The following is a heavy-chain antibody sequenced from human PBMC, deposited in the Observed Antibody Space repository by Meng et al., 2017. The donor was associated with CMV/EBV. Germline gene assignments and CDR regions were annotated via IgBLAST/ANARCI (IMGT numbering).Heavy chain of an antibody. D-gene: IGHD2-2*01. V-gene: IGHV3-30-3*01. CDR3: ARGGGFCSVAGCYGIDY. J-gene: IGHJ4*02. CDR1: ALSFSPYT. Sequence: SLSLSCAASALSFSPYTLHCVRQAPGKWLEWVALISSDGSNKDYADSVKGRFTISRDNSKNTLSLQMNSLRTEDTAVYYCARGGGFCSVAGCYGIDYWGQGTVVTVSS. CDR2: ISSDGSNK.